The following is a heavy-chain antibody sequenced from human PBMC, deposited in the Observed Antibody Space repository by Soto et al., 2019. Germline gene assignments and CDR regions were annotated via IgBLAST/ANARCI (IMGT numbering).Heavy chain of an antibody. CDR2: INHSGST. CDR1: GGSFSGYY. V-gene: IGHV4-34*01. J-gene: IGHJ4*02. Sequence: QVQLQQWGAGLLKPSETLSLTCAVYGGSFSGYYWSWIRQPPGKGLEWLGEINHSGSTNYNPSLKSRVTIAVDTSKNQFSLKLSSVTAADTAVYYCARAGYSYGWSTIDYWGQGTLVTVSS. D-gene: IGHD5-18*01. CDR3: ARAGYSYGWSTIDY.